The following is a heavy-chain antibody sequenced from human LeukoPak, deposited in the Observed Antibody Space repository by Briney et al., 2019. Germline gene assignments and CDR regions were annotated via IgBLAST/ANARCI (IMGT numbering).Heavy chain of an antibody. Sequence: PGGSLRLSCAASGLRFSGQYMIWIRQAPGKGLEWVASINPDGNKKYSADSVKGRFTISRDNAENSLYLQMNSLRVEDTAFYYCARDLAYSRLDYWGQGMLVTVSS. CDR3: ARDLAYSRLDY. V-gene: IGHV3-7*01. J-gene: IGHJ4*02. D-gene: IGHD5-18*01. CDR1: GLRFSGQY. CDR2: INPDGNKK.